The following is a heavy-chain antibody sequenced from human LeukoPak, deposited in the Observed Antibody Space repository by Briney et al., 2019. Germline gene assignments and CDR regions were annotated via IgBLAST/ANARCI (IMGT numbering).Heavy chain of an antibody. D-gene: IGHD5-24*01. CDR2: IRYDGSNK. CDR3: AKEMATSENAFDI. Sequence: GGSLRLSCAASGFTFSSYGMHWVRQAPGKGLEWVAFIRYDGSNKYYADSVKGRFTISRDNSKNTLYLQMNSLRAEDTAVYYCAKEMATSENAFDIWGQGTMVTVSS. V-gene: IGHV3-30*02. J-gene: IGHJ3*02. CDR1: GFTFSSYG.